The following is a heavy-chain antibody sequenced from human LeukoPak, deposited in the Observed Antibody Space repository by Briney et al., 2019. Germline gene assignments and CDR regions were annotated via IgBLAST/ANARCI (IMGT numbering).Heavy chain of an antibody. CDR3: AREERRPVVRGVPTHNWFDP. Sequence: ASVKVSCKASGYTFTGYCMHWVRQAPGQGLEWMGWINPNSGGTNYAQKFQGRVTMTRDTSISTAYMELSRLRSDDTAVHYCAREERRPVVRGVPTHNWFDPWGQGTLVTVSS. CDR2: INPNSGGT. V-gene: IGHV1-2*02. CDR1: GYTFTGYC. D-gene: IGHD3-10*01. J-gene: IGHJ5*02.